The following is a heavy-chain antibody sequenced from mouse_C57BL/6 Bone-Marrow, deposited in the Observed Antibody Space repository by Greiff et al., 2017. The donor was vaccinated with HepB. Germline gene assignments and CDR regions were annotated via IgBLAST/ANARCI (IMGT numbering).Heavy chain of an antibody. CDR3: ARGGNYPDY. CDR2: ISSGGSYT. CDR1: GFTFSSYG. J-gene: IGHJ2*01. Sequence: DVQLVESGGDLVKPGGSLKLSCAASGFTFSSYGMSWVRQTPDKRLEWVATISSGGSYTYYPDSVKGRFTISRDNAKNTLYLQMSSLKSEDTAMYYCARGGNYPDYWGQGTTLTVSS. V-gene: IGHV5-6*01.